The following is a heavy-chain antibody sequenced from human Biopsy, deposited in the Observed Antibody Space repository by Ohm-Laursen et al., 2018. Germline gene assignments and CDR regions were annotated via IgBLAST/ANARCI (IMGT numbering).Heavy chain of an antibody. CDR1: GYTFTSYY. D-gene: IGHD3-22*01. Sequence: GASVKVSCKASGYTFTSYYLHWVRQAPGQGLEWMGRINPNNDNTAYVQKFQGRITMTKDTSTSTVYMDLSSLTFDDSAVYYCARGPRGLVVITTTALYFDYWGQGNLVTVSS. V-gene: IGHV1-46*01. CDR3: ARGPRGLVVITTTALYFDY. J-gene: IGHJ4*02. CDR2: INPNNDNT.